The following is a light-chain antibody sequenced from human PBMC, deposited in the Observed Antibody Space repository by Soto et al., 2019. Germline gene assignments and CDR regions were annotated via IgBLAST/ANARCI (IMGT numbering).Light chain of an antibody. CDR2: AAS. Sequence: DIQMTQSPSSLSASVGDRVTITCRASQVIRNDLGWYQHKPGKAPKRLIYAASSLRSGVPSRFSCSGSGTEFTLTISSLQPEDFATYYCLQHNTYPWTFGQGTKVEIK. J-gene: IGKJ1*01. CDR3: LQHNTYPWT. V-gene: IGKV1-17*01. CDR1: QVIRND.